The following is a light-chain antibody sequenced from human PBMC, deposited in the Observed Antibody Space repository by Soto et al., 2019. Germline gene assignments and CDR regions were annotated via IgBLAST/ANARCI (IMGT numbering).Light chain of an antibody. Sequence: QSVLTQSPSASASLGASVKLTCTLSSGHSSYAIAWHQQQPEKGPRYLMKLNSDGSHSKGDGIPDRFSGSSSGAERYLTISSLQSEDEADYYCQTWGTGIPWEFGGGTKLTVL. V-gene: IGLV4-69*01. CDR2: LNSDGSH. J-gene: IGLJ3*02. CDR1: SGHSSYA. CDR3: QTWGTGIPWE.